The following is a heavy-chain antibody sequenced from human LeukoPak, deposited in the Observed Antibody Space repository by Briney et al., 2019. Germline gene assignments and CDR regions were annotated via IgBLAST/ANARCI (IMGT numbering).Heavy chain of an antibody. CDR2: INGRGGST. V-gene: IGHV3-23*01. D-gene: IGHD4-11*01. Sequence: PGGSLRLSCAASGFTFSNYNMNWVRQAPGKGLEWVSSINGRGGSTYYADSVKGRFTISRDNSKNTLYLQMNSLRAEDTAIYYCANPPTVTSFHYWGQGTLVTVSS. CDR1: GFTFSNYN. CDR3: ANPPTVTSFHY. J-gene: IGHJ4*02.